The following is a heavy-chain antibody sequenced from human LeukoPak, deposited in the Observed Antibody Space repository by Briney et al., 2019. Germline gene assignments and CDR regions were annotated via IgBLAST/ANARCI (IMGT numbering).Heavy chain of an antibody. Sequence: PSETLSLTCAVYGGSFSGYYWSWIRQPPGKGLEWIGEINHSGSTNYNPSLKSRVTISVDTSKNQFSLKLSSVTAVDTAVYYCARVGYCSSTSCPEYFQHWGQGTLVTVSS. CDR1: GGSFSGYY. J-gene: IGHJ1*01. CDR3: ARVGYCSSTSCPEYFQH. V-gene: IGHV4-34*01. D-gene: IGHD2-2*01. CDR2: INHSGST.